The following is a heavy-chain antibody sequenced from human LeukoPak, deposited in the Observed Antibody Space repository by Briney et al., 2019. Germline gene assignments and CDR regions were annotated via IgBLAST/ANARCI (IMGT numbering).Heavy chain of an antibody. V-gene: IGHV3-21*01. D-gene: IGHD7-27*01. CDR1: GFTFSSYT. J-gene: IGHJ3*02. CDR2: ISSSSSYI. Sequence: PGGSRKLSCAASGFTFSSYTMNWVRQAPGKGLEWVSSISSSSSYIYYADSLKGRFTISRDNAKNSLYLQMNSLRAEDTAVYYCARELGAFDIWGQGTMVTVSS. CDR3: ARELGAFDI.